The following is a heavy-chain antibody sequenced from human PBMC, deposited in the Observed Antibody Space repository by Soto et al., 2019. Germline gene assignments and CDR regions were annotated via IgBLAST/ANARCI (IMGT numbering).Heavy chain of an antibody. CDR2: IYNGLNT. J-gene: IGHJ4*02. CDR1: GTSISSYY. CDR3: ARGTLTSYFDY. Sequence: PSETLSLTCTVSGTSISSYYWSWTRQPAGKGLEWIGRIYNGLNTNYNPALKSRVTMSVDTSKNQFSLNLTSVTAADTAVYYCARGTLTSYFDYWGQGTLVTVSS. V-gene: IGHV4-4*07.